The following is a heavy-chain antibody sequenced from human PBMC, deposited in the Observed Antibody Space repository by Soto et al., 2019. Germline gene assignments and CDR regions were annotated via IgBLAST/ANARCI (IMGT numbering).Heavy chain of an antibody. CDR2: IFFRGST. CDR3: ARVVTADDAFDV. Sequence: TLSLTCSVSGGSISSGDYYWNWIRQPPGKGLEWIGSIFFRGSTHYNPSLESRLSMSVDTSRNQFSLRLTSVTAADTAVYYCARVVTADDAFDVWGQGTMVTVSS. J-gene: IGHJ3*01. V-gene: IGHV4-30-4*08. CDR1: GGSISSGDYY. D-gene: IGHD2-21*02.